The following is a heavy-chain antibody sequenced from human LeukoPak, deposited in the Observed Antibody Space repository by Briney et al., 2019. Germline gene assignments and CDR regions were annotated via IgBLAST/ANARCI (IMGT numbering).Heavy chain of an antibody. CDR3: ASITLVDFDY. V-gene: IGHV3-48*02. J-gene: IGHJ4*02. CDR1: GFSFSSYS. Sequence: GGSLRLSCAASGFSFSSYSMNWVRQAPGKGLEWVSYISSSSSTIYYADSVKGRFTISRDNAKNSLYLQMNSLRDEDTAVYYCASITLVDFDYWGQGTLVTVSS. D-gene: IGHD3-10*01. CDR2: ISSSSSTI.